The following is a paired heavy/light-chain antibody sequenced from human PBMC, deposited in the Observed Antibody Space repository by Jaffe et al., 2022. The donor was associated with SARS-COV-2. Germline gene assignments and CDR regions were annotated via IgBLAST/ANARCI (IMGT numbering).Heavy chain of an antibody. D-gene: IGHD2-2*01. CDR3: AKVLGGYCSSTSCYGGNWFDP. V-gene: IGHV1-3*01. Sequence: QVQLVQSGAEVKKPGASVKVSCKASGYTFTDYAIYWVRQAPGQRLEWMGWINAGNGNTKYSQQFQGRITITRDTSASTAYMDLSSLRSEDTAVYYCAKVLGGYCSSTSCYGGNWFDPWGQGTLVTVSS. CDR2: INAGNGNT. CDR1: GYTFTDYA. J-gene: IGHJ5*02.
Light chain of an antibody. J-gene: IGLJ2*01. V-gene: IGLV3-21*02. Sequence: SYVLTQPPSVSVAPGQTARITCAGNNIGSKSVHWYQQKPGQAPVLVVYDDSDRPSGIPERFSGSNSGNTATLTVSRVEAGDEADYYCQVWDSSTDHVVFGGGTKLTVL. CDR3: QVWDSSTDHVV. CDR1: NIGSKS. CDR2: DDS.